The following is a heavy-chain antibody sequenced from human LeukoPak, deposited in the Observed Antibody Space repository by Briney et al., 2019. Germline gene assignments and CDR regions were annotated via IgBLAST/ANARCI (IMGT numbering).Heavy chain of an antibody. J-gene: IGHJ3*02. CDR3: AGAISPNIGANDTGRHAFDT. D-gene: IGHD5-12*01. Sequence: ASVKVSCKASEDTFSNYYIHWIRQAPGQGLEWMGVINVSGGGRKYGKEFQGRVTQTRDTSTSTVYMELSSLRSEDTAVYYCAGAISPNIGANDTGRHAFDTWGQGTMVTVSS. V-gene: IGHV1-46*03. CDR2: INVSGGGR. CDR1: EDTFSNYY.